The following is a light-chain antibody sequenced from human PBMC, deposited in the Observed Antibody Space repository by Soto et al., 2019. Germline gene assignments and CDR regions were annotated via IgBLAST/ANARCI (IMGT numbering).Light chain of an antibody. CDR3: QQRSDWPVT. CDR1: QSISKY. CDR2: DTS. Sequence: EIVLPQSPATLSLSPGEGATLSCRASQSISKYLVWYQQKPGQAPRVLIYDTSNRATGIPARFSGTGSGTDFTLTISSLEPEDFAVYYCQQRSDWPVTFGPGTKVDIK. J-gene: IGKJ3*01. V-gene: IGKV3-11*01.